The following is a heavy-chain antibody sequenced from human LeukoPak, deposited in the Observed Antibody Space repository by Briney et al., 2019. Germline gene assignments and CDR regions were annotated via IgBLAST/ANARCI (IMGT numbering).Heavy chain of an antibody. J-gene: IGHJ4*02. CDR1: DDSVNRYA. Sequence: SGTLCLTCTVSDDSVNRYAWTWVRQTPGKGLEWIGYIYYSGSTNYNPSLKSRVTISTDTSRKQFSLKLSSVTAADTAVYYCARHLQQLAYLDSWGQGTLVTVSS. CDR3: ARHLQQLAYLDS. CDR2: IYYSGST. D-gene: IGHD6-13*01. V-gene: IGHV4-59*02.